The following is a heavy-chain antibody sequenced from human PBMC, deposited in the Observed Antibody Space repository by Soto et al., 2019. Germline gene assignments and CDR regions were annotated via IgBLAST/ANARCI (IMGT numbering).Heavy chain of an antibody. CDR2: ISDRDGST. CDR1: GFTFSSFA. Sequence: EVQLLESGGGLVQPGGSLRLSCAASGFTFSSFAMSWVRQAPGKGLEWVSVISDRDGSTYYADSVRGRFTISRDDSKSTRYLQMYSLRGDDTAIYYCAKAISGYYAPSDYWGQGTQVTVSS. V-gene: IGHV3-23*01. CDR3: AKAISGYYAPSDY. D-gene: IGHD3-22*01. J-gene: IGHJ4*02.